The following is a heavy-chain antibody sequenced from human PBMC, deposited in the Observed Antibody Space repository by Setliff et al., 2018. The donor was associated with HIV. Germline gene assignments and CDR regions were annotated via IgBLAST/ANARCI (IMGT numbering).Heavy chain of an antibody. CDR2: IPTSGRT. D-gene: IGHD3-22*01. Sequence: PSETLSLPCTVSGGSISSGNYYWSWIRQPAGKGLEWIGHIPTSGRTNYNPSLMSRLTISVDTSKNQFSLKLSSVTAADTAVYHCARADNYYYDSGAFKSGLDAFDIWGQGTMVTVSS. CDR1: GGSISSGNYY. CDR3: ARADNYYYDSGAFKSGLDAFDI. V-gene: IGHV4-61*09. J-gene: IGHJ3*02.